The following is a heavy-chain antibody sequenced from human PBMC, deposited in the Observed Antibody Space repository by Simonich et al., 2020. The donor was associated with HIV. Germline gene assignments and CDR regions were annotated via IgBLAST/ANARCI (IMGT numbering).Heavy chain of an antibody. J-gene: IGHJ4*02. V-gene: IGHV4-30-2*04. Sequence: SSYYNPSLKRRDTISVDTSKNQFSLKRSSVTAADTAVYYCARDQSPIQASDYWGQGTLVTVSS. CDR2: SS. D-gene: IGHD5-18*01. CDR3: ARDQSPIQASDY.